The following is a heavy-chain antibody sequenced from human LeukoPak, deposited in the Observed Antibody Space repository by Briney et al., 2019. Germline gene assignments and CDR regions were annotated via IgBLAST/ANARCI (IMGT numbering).Heavy chain of an antibody. CDR2: ISYSGSYI. D-gene: IGHD2-15*01. CDR1: GFTFSTFS. J-gene: IGHJ4*02. CDR3: ARDFTNIRGGGYFDN. V-gene: IGHV3-21*01. Sequence: PGGSLRLSCAASGFTFSTFSMNWVRQAPGKGLEWVSSISYSGSYIYYADSVKGRFTISRDNAKNSLYLQMNSLRAEDTAVYHCARDFTNIRGGGYFDNWGQGTLVTVSS.